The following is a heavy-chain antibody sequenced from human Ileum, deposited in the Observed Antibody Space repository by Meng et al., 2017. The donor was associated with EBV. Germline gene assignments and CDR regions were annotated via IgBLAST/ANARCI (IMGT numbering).Heavy chain of an antibody. V-gene: IGHV4-34*12. CDR1: GGSLSCAY. J-gene: IGHJ4*02. Sequence: HVPLSQWGAGRLKPSVTLYLTCAVKGGSLSCAYWNLIRQPPGKGLEWIGEIIHGGSPSYNPSLKSRVAISIDTSKNQLSLMLSSVTAADTAVYYCARRPTGIDYWGQGTLVTVSS. CDR2: IIHGGSP. CDR3: ARRPTGIDY. D-gene: IGHD2-8*02.